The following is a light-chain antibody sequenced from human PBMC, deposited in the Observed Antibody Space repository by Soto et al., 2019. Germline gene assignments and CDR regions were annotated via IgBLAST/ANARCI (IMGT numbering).Light chain of an antibody. CDR3: QQSFSPHIA. Sequence: EIVLTQSPGTLSLSPGERATLSCRASQSVTNSYLAWYQQKPGQAPRLLIYGASTRATGIPDRFSGSGSGTDFTLTINGLQPEDFATYYCQQSFSPHIAFGQGTRL. V-gene: IGKV3-20*01. CDR1: QSVTNSY. J-gene: IGKJ5*01. CDR2: GAS.